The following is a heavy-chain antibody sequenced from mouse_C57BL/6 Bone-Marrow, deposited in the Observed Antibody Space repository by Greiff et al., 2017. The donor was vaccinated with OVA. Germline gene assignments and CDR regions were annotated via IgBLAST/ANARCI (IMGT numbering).Heavy chain of an antibody. CDR1: GYTFTSYW. CDR3: ARGPYYSNPYAMDY. Sequence: VQLQQSGAELVRPGTSVKLSCKASGYTFTSYWMHWVKQRPGQGLEWIGVIDPSDSYTNYNQKFKGKATLTVDTSSSTAYMQLSSLTSEDSAVYYCARGPYYSNPYAMDYWGQGTSVTVSS. J-gene: IGHJ4*01. D-gene: IGHD2-5*01. V-gene: IGHV1-59*01. CDR2: IDPSDSYT.